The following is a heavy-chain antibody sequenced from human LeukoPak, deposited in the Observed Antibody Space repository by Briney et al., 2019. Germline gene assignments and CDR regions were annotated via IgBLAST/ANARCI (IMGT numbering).Heavy chain of an antibody. J-gene: IGHJ4*02. Sequence: GGSLRLSCAASGFTFSTYWMSWVRQAPGKGLEWVSFISTSSSYIYYADSVKGRFTISRDNAKNSLFLQMNSLRAEDTAVYYCARTDYVHLFDYWGQGTLVTVSS. CDR3: ARTDYVHLFDY. V-gene: IGHV3-21*01. CDR2: ISTSSSYI. D-gene: IGHD4-17*01. CDR1: GFTFSTYW.